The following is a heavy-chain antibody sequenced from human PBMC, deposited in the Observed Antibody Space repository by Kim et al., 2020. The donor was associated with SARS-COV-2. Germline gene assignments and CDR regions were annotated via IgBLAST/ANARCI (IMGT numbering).Heavy chain of an antibody. CDR2: IYYSGST. J-gene: IGHJ3*02. CDR1: GGSISSGGYY. Sequence: SETLSLTCTVSGGSISSGGYYWSWIRQHPGKGLEWIGYIYYSGSTYYNPSLKSRVTISVDTSKNQFSLKLSSVTAADTAVYYCARSPITMIVVVDAFDIWGQGTMVSVSS. V-gene: IGHV4-31*03. CDR3: ARSPITMIVVVDAFDI. D-gene: IGHD3-22*01.